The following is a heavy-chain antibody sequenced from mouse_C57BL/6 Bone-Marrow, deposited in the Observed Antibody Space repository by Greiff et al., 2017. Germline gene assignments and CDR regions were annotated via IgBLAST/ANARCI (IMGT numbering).Heavy chain of an antibody. CDR2: IYPRDGST. D-gene: IGHD1-1*01. Sequence: LVESGPELVKPGASVKLSCKASGYTFTSDDINWVKQRPGQGLEWIGWIYPRDGSTKYNEKFKGKATLTVDTSSSTAYMELHSLTSEDSAVYFCARGHYGRVFAYWGQGTLVTVSA. J-gene: IGHJ3*01. CDR3: ARGHYGRVFAY. CDR1: GYTFTSDD. V-gene: IGHV1-85*01.